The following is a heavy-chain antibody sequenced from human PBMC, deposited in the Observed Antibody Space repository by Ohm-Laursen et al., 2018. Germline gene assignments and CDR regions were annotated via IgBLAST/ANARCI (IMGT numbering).Heavy chain of an antibody. CDR3: AKDLEDVSGIAVASFDY. Sequence: SLRLSCAASGFTFSSYAMSWVRQAPGKGLEWVSAISGGGGSTYYADSVKGRFTISRDNSKNTLYLQMNSLRAEDTAVYYCAKDLEDVSGIAVASFDYWGQGTLVTVSS. J-gene: IGHJ4*02. D-gene: IGHD6-19*01. V-gene: IGHV3-23*01. CDR1: GFTFSSYA. CDR2: ISGGGGST.